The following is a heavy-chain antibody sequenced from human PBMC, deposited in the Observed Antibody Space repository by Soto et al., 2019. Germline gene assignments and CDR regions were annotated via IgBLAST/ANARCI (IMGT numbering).Heavy chain of an antibody. V-gene: IGHV1-18*01. CDR2: ISPYNGNT. CDR3: ARDKRSTPGWFDP. CDR1: GYPFTHYG. J-gene: IGHJ5*02. Sequence: ASVKVSCKSSGYPFTHYGITWVRQAPGQGLEWMGWISPYNGNTNYGQTLQGRVTLTTDTSTSTVYMELRSLRSDDTAVYYCARDKRSTPGWFDPWGQGTLVTSPQ.